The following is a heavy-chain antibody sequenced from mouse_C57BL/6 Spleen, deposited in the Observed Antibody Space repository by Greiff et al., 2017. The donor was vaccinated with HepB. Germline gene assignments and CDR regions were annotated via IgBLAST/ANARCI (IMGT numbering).Heavy chain of an antibody. CDR2: INPSNGGT. V-gene: IGHV1-53*01. Sequence: VQLQQPGTELVKPGASVKLSCKASGYTFTSYWMHWVKQRPGQGLEWIGNINPSNGGTNYNEKFKSKATLTVDKSSSTAYMQLSSLTSEDSAVYYCARGANWDRAWFAYWGQGTLVTVSA. J-gene: IGHJ3*01. CDR1: GYTFTSYW. CDR3: ARGANWDRAWFAY. D-gene: IGHD4-1*01.